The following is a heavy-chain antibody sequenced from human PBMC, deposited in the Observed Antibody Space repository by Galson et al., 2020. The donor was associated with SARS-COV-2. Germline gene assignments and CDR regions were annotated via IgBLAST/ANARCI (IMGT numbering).Heavy chain of an antibody. D-gene: IGHD2-8*02. CDR2: VNPSGRT. CDR3: ARGLDGTGRFNGWDY. V-gene: IGHV4-34*01. J-gene: IGHJ4*02. CDR1: GGSFSGYF. Sequence: SETLSLTCAVSGGSFSGYFWSWIRQPPGKGLEWLGEVNPSGRTNYNPSLKSRVTISVDTSKNQFSLKLSSVTAADTAVYYCARGLDGTGRFNGWDYWGQGTLVTVSS.